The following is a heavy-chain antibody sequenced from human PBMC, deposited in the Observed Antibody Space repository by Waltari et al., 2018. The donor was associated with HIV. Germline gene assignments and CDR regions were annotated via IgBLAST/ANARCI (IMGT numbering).Heavy chain of an antibody. Sequence: QVQLQQWGAGLLKPSETLSLTCAVYGGSFSGYYWSWIRQPPGKGLEWIGEINHSGSTNYTPSLKSRVTISVDTSKNQFSLKLSSVTAADTAVYYCARGRGHPTGNIVVVPAAEYYFDYWGQGTLVTVSS. CDR1: GGSFSGYY. D-gene: IGHD2-2*01. V-gene: IGHV4-34*01. J-gene: IGHJ4*02. CDR2: INHSGST. CDR3: ARGRGHPTGNIVVVPAAEYYFDY.